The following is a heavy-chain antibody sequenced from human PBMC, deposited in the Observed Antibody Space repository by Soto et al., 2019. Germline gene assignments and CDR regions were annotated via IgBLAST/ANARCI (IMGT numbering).Heavy chain of an antibody. CDR2: LSYDGRDK. CDR3: AKDISRLADYYFDC. J-gene: IGHJ4*02. Sequence: GGSLRLSCAASGFTFNTYAMHWVRQAPGKGLEWVAVLSYDGRDKHYVDSVKGRFTVSRDNSKNTLYLQMDSLRAEDTAVYYCAKDISRLADYYFDCWGQGTLVTVSS. CDR1: GFTFNTYA. V-gene: IGHV3-30*18. D-gene: IGHD6-19*01.